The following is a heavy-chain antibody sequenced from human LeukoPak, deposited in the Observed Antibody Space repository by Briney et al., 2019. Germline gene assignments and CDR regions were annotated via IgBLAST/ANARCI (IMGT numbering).Heavy chain of an antibody. Sequence: SQTLSLTCTVSGGSISSGSYYWSWIRQPAGKGLEWIGHIYTSGSTNYNPSLKSRVTISVDTSKNQFSLKLSSVTAADTAVYYCARDYSNSKAHDYWGQGTLVTVSS. CDR3: ARDYSNSKAHDY. V-gene: IGHV4-61*09. CDR1: GGSISSGSYY. J-gene: IGHJ4*02. CDR2: IYTSGST. D-gene: IGHD4-11*01.